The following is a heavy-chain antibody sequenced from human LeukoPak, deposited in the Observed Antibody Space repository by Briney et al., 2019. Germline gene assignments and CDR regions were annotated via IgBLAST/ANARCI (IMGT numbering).Heavy chain of an antibody. D-gene: IGHD6-19*01. CDR2: IRYDGSNK. Sequence: GGSLRLSCAASGFTFSSYWMSWVRQAPGKGLEWVAFIRYDGSNKYYADSVKGRFTISRDNSKNTLYLQVNSLRAEDTAVYYCAKDSSRAVAGTHQFDPWDQGTLVTVSS. CDR3: AKDSSRAVAGTHQFDP. V-gene: IGHV3-30*02. J-gene: IGHJ5*02. CDR1: GFTFSSYW.